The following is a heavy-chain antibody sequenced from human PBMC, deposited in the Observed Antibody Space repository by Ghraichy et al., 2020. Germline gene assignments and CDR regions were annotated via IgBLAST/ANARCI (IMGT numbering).Heavy chain of an antibody. CDR2: IIPISDTV. D-gene: IGHD6-19*01. CDR3: ARVFRPVAGTTWFDY. CDR1: GGTFSTNF. Sequence: SVKVSCKTSGGTFSTNFINWVRRAPGQGLEWMGGIIPISDTVTYAQKFQGRVTITADESTSTAYMELSSLRPEDTAIYFCARVFRPVAGTTWFDYWGQGTLVTVSS. V-gene: IGHV1-69*13. J-gene: IGHJ4*02.